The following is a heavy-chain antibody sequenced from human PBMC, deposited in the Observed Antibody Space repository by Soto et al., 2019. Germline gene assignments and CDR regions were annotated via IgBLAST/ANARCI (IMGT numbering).Heavy chain of an antibody. CDR3: ASPIAVSGTRGFDH. V-gene: IGHV4-4*02. Sequence: QVQLQESGPGLMKPSGTLSLTCAVSGGSITSNWWSWVRQPPGKGLEWIAEIFHTGSANYNPSLMSRLTISMDKSKNHLSLNLNSVTAADTAVYYCASPIAVSGTRGFDHWGQGTLVTVSS. CDR1: GGSITSNW. CDR2: IFHTGSA. J-gene: IGHJ4*02. D-gene: IGHD2-21*01.